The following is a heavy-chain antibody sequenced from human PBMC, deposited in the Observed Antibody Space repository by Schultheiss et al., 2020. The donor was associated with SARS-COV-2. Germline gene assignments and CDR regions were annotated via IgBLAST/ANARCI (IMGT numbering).Heavy chain of an antibody. Sequence: GGSLRLSCAASGFTFSSYSMNWVRQAPGKGLEWVAVISYDGSNKYYADSVKGRFTISRDNSKNTLYLQMNSLRAEDTAVYYCARDSGVTSYYDNDAFDIWGQGTMVTVSS. CDR3: ARDSGVTSYYDNDAFDI. CDR2: ISYDGSNK. V-gene: IGHV3-30*05. D-gene: IGHD3-22*01. J-gene: IGHJ3*02. CDR1: GFTFSSYS.